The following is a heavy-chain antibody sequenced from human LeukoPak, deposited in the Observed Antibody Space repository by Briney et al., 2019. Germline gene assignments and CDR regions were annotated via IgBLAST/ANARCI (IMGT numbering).Heavy chain of an antibody. D-gene: IGHD3-10*01. CDR1: GFTFSSYA. Sequence: GGSLRPSCAASGFTFSSYAMSWVRQAPGKGLEWVSTISDSGGSSTYYADSVKGRFTISRDNSKNTLYLQMNSLRAEDTAVYYCAKGSGVRGVMRGFDYWGQGTLVTVSS. CDR2: ISDSGGSST. J-gene: IGHJ4*02. CDR3: AKGSGVRGVMRGFDY. V-gene: IGHV3-23*01.